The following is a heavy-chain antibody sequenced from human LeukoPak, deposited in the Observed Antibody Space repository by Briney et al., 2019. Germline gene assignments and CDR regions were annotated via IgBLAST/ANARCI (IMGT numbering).Heavy chain of an antibody. CDR2: VWPKNDKT. D-gene: IGHD1-26*01. CDR3: ARGIVRGAFDI. CDR1: GFTFSGYS. Sequence: GGSLRLSCVASGFTFSGYSMGWVRQAPGRGLEWVSFVWPKNDKTYYADSVRGRFTISRDNSKNTVYLQMNSLRADDTAVYYCARGIVRGAFDIWGQGTMVTVSS. J-gene: IGHJ3*02. V-gene: IGHV3-23*01.